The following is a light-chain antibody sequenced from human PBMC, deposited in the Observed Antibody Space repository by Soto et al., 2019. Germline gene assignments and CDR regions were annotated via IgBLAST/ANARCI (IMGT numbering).Light chain of an antibody. Sequence: EIVLTQSPGTLSVSPGERVTLSCRASQSVSSNYLAWYQQRPGQAPRLLIFGASYRATGIPDRFSGSGSGIDFTLTISRLEPEDFAVYYCQQYSSSPPEFTFGPGTKVDIK. CDR1: QSVSSNY. J-gene: IGKJ3*01. CDR3: QQYSSSPPEFT. V-gene: IGKV3-20*01. CDR2: GAS.